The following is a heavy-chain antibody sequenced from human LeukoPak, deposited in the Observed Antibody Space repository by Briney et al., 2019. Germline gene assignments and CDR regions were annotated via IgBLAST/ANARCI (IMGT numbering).Heavy chain of an antibody. Sequence: GGSLRLSCAASGFTFSNYWMHWVRKGPRKGLGCVSLINIDGTSTSYADSAKGRFTISRDNAKNALYLQMNSLRAEDTAVYYCARGSSGWYGIDYWGQGALVNVSS. CDR1: GFTFSNYW. CDR2: INIDGTST. CDR3: ARGSSGWYGIDY. V-gene: IGHV3-74*01. D-gene: IGHD6-19*01. J-gene: IGHJ4*02.